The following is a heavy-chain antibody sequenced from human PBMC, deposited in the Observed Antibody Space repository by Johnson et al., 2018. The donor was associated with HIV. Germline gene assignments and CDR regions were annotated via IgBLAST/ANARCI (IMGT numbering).Heavy chain of an antibody. D-gene: IGHD3-16*01. J-gene: IGHJ3*01. Sequence: VESGGGLVQPGRSLRLSCAASGFTFDDYAMHWVRQAPGKGLEWVSGISWNSGSIGYADSVKGRFTISRDNAKNSLYLQMNSLRAEDTALYYCAKDGGRWSYSFDVWGQGTMVTVSS. V-gene: IGHV3-9*01. CDR2: ISWNSGSI. CDR1: GFTFDDYA. CDR3: AKDGGRWSYSFDV.